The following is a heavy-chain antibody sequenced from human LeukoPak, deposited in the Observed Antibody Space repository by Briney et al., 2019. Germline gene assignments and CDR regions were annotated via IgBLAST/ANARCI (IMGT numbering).Heavy chain of an antibody. CDR1: GYTFTRYG. J-gene: IGHJ4*02. CDR2: ISGYNGNT. CDR3: ASYGDYVHRYFDY. Sequence: GASVKVSCKTSGYTFTRYGISWVRQAPGQGLEWMGWISGYNGNTKYEQKVQGRVTLTTDTSTSTAYMELSSLRSEDTAVYYCASYGDYVHRYFDYWGQGTLVTVSS. V-gene: IGHV1-18*01. D-gene: IGHD4-17*01.